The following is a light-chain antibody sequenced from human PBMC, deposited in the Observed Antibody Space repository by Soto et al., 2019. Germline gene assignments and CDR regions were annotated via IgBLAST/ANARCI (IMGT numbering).Light chain of an antibody. Sequence: QSVLTQPASVSGSPGQSITISCTGTSSDVGAYNYVSWFQQHSGKAPKLMIYDVSNRPSGVSNRFSGSKSGNTASLTISGLQAEDETDYYCSSYTRSNTSYVFGNGTKLTVL. CDR2: DVS. V-gene: IGLV2-14*01. CDR3: SSYTRSNTSYV. J-gene: IGLJ1*01. CDR1: SSDVGAYNY.